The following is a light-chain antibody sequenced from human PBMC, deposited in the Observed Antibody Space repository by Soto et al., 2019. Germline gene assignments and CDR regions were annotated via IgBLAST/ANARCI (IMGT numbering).Light chain of an antibody. CDR2: TNN. CDR1: TSNIGNNV. J-gene: IGLJ3*02. Sequence: QSVLTQPPSASGTPGQRVTISCSGSTSNIGNNVVNWYQQRPGTAPKLLISTNNQRPSGVPDRFSGSKSRTSASLTITGLQSDDEADYYCAAWDDSLNGRGVFGGGTKLTVL. CDR3: AAWDDSLNGRGV. V-gene: IGLV1-44*01.